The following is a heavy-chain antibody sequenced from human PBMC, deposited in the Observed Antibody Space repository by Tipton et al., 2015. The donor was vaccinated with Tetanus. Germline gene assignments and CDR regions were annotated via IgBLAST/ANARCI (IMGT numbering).Heavy chain of an antibody. V-gene: IGHV3-NL1*01. J-gene: IGHJ4*02. D-gene: IGHD2-21*02. CDR2: LYSGGGP. CDR1: GIDFNRYG. CDR3: ARAPRYCGGDCYHFDY. Sequence: SLRLSCAASGIDFNRYGMHWVRQAPGKGLEWVSVLYSGGGPNYADSVKGRFTISRDNSKNTLYLQMNSLRVEDTAIYYCARAPRYCGGDCYHFDYWGQGTLVTVSS.